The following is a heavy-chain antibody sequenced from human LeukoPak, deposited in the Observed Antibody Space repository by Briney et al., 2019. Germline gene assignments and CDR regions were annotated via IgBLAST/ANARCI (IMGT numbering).Heavy chain of an antibody. CDR3: ARGIMDYYDILTGYGMDV. CDR1: GFTFSSYD. V-gene: IGHV3-13*01. J-gene: IGHJ6*02. CDR2: ICTAGDT. D-gene: IGHD3-9*01. Sequence: GGSLRLSCAASGFTFSSYDMHWVRQATGKGLEWVSAICTAGDTYYPGSVKGRFTISRENAKNSLYLQMNSLRAGDTAVYYCARGIMDYYDILTGYGMDVWGQGTTVTVSS.